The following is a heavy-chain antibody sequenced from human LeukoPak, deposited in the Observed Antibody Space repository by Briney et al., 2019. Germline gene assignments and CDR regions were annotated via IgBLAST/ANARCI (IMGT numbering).Heavy chain of an antibody. CDR3: ARGDSSSWYVYFDY. D-gene: IGHD6-13*01. V-gene: IGHV4-39*07. Sequence: PSETLSLTCTVSGGSISSTSYYWGWIRQPPGKGLEWIGGAYYSGSTYYNPSLKSRVTISIDTSKNQFSLKLSSVTAADTAVYYCARGDSSSWYVYFDYWGQGTLVTVSS. J-gene: IGHJ4*02. CDR2: AYYSGST. CDR1: GGSISSTSYY.